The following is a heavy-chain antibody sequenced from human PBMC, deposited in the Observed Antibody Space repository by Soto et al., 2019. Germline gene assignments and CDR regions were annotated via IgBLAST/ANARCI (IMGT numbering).Heavy chain of an antibody. V-gene: IGHV4-61*01. J-gene: IGHJ4*02. CDR3: ARWSGSYYYDSSGPGFDY. D-gene: IGHD3-22*01. Sequence: SETLSLTCTVSGGSVSSGSYYCSWIRQPPGKGLEWIGYIYYSGSTNYNPSLKSRVPISVDTSKNQFSLKLSSVTAADTAVYYCARWSGSYYYDSSGPGFDYWGQGTLVTVSS. CDR1: GGSVSSGSYY. CDR2: IYYSGST.